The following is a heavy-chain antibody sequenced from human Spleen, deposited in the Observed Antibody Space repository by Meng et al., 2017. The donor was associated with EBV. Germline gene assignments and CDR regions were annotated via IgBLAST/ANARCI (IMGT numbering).Heavy chain of an antibody. CDR3: ARGVGDH. J-gene: IGHJ4*02. Sequence: QGRLQQWGAGLLTPSESRSLTCGVYGGSFSDYYWSWIRQSPGKGLEWIGEINHSGSAYYNPSLKSRVTISVDTSKNQFSLNLTSVTAADTAVYYCARGVGDHWGQGVLVTVFS. CDR1: GGSFSDYY. CDR2: INHSGSA. D-gene: IGHD3-10*01. V-gene: IGHV4-34*01.